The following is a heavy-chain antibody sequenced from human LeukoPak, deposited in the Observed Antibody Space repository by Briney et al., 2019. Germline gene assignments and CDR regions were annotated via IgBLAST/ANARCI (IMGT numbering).Heavy chain of an antibody. D-gene: IGHD3-22*01. CDR2: IIPILGIA. Sequence: GASVKVSCKASGGTFSSYAISWVRQAPGQGLEWMGRIIPILGIANYAQEFQGRVTITADKPTSTAYMELSSLRSEDTAVYYCARDNPRTDYYDSSGYYWHWGQGTLVTVSS. V-gene: IGHV1-69*04. CDR3: ARDNPRTDYYDSSGYYWH. J-gene: IGHJ4*02. CDR1: GGTFSSYA.